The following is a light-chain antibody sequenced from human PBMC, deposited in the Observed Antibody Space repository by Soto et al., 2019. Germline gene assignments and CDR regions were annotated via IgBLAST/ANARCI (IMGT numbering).Light chain of an antibody. Sequence: DVVMTPSPDSLAVSLGERATINCKSSQSVLYSSNNKNYLAWYQQKPGQPPKLLIYWASTRESGVPDRFSGSGSETDFTLTIVSLHAEDVAVYYCQQYYSLPLTFGGGTKVEIK. J-gene: IGKJ4*01. V-gene: IGKV4-1*01. CDR1: QSVLYSSNNKNY. CDR3: QQYYSLPLT. CDR2: WAS.